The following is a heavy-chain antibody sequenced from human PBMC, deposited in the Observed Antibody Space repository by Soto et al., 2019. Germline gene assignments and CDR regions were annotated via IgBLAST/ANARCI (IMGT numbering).Heavy chain of an antibody. CDR3: ARGLRASFGVRLSYTYYGMDV. V-gene: IGHV4-34*01. CDR2: ITQSGST. D-gene: IGHD3-10*01. J-gene: IGHJ6*02. CDR1: GGSFNDYY. Sequence: SETLSLTCALYGGSFNDYYWGWIRQPPGKGLECIGEITQSGSTNYNPSLKSRVTLSVDTSRNQFSLSLNSVTAADTAVYYCARGLRASFGVRLSYTYYGMDVWGQGTTVTVSS.